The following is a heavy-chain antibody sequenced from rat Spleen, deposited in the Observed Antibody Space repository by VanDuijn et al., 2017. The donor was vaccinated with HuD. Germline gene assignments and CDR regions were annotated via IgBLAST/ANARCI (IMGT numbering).Heavy chain of an antibody. D-gene: IGHD1-1*01. CDR3: TRGRSGDGYYFDY. Sequence: QVQLWESGPGLVQPSQTLSLTCSVSGFSLTDYSVHWVRQPPGKGLAWMGRIQSGGNTDYGSALKSRLTISRDTSKSQVLLKMNSLQTEDTAIYFCTRGRSGDGYYFDYWGQGVMVTVSS. J-gene: IGHJ2*01. CDR1: GFSLTDYS. V-gene: IGHV2-19*01. CDR2: IQSGGNT.